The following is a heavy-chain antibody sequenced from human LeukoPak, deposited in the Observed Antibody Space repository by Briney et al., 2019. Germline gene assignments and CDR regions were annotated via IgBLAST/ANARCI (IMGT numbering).Heavy chain of an antibody. CDR1: GFTFSSYW. CDR3: ARGSTQYSSGWYGLDY. Sequence: GGSLRLSCAASGFTFSSYWMHWVRQAPGRGLVWVSRVNSDGGSTTYADSVKGRFTISRDNAKNTLYLQMNSLRAEDTAVYYCARGSTQYSSGWYGLDYWGQGTLVTVSS. V-gene: IGHV3-74*01. D-gene: IGHD6-19*01. J-gene: IGHJ4*02. CDR2: VNSDGGST.